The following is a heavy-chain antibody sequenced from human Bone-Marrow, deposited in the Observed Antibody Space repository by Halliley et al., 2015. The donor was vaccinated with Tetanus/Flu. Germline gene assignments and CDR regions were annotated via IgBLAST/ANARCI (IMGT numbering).Heavy chain of an antibody. Sequence: TLSLTCAVYGGSFGDSGYYWNWCRQPPGKGLEWIGEIIPYGNINYNQSLQSRVTISVDTSKNQFSLKLSSVSAADTAVYYCARGHRVSNGWGTYYNYGMDAWGQGTAVSVPS. CDR2: IIPYGNI. CDR1: GGSFGDSGYY. CDR3: ARGHRVSNGWGTYYNYGMDA. D-gene: IGHD6-19*01. J-gene: IGHJ6*02. V-gene: IGHV4-34*01.